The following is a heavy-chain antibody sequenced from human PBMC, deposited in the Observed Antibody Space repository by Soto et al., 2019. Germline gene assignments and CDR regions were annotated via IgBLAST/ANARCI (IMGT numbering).Heavy chain of an antibody. D-gene: IGHD3-10*01. V-gene: IGHV3-7*03. CDR1: GFTLSSYW. J-gene: IGHJ4*02. CDR3: ARGKLLRSLWFGELLPSAFDY. CDR2: IKQDGSEK. Sequence: GGSLRLSCAASGFTLSSYWMSWVRQAPGKGLEWVGNIKQDGSEKHYVDSVKGRFTISRDNAKNSLYLQMNSLRAEDTAVYYCARGKLLRSLWFGELLPSAFDYCGKRTLVTVSS.